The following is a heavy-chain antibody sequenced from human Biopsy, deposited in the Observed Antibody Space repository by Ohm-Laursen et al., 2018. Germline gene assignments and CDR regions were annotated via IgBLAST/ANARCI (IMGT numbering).Heavy chain of an antibody. Sequence: SSVKVSCKASGYTFAGYYLHWVRQAPGHGLERMGWINPNSGNANYAQSLQGRLTVTRDTSISTAYMELTSLTFDDTAIYYCARVPAYPSIDGYYGLDLWGQGTTVIVSS. CDR3: ARVPAYPSIDGYYGLDL. J-gene: IGHJ6*02. D-gene: IGHD3-9*01. CDR1: GYTFAGYY. CDR2: INPNSGNA. V-gene: IGHV1-2*02.